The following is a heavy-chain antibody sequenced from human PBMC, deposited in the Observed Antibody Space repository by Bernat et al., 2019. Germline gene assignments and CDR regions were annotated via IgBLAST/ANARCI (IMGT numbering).Heavy chain of an antibody. CDR2: IYYSGST. J-gene: IGHJ5*02. V-gene: IGHV4-59*01. Sequence: QVQLQESGPGLVKPSETLSLTCTVSGGSISSYYWSWIRQPPGKGLEWIGYIYYSGSTNYNLSLKSRATLSVDTSKNQFSLKLRSVTAADTAVYYCARVSVATITNWFDPWGQGTLVTVSS. CDR3: ARVSVATITNWFDP. D-gene: IGHD5-12*01. CDR1: GGSISSYY.